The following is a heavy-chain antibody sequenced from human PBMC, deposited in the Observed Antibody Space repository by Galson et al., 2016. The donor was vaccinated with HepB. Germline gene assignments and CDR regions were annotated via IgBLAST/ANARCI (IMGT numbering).Heavy chain of an antibody. CDR1: VSFTGSA. Sequence: SVKVSCKASVSFTGSAVQWVRQAPGKGLAWVGGFNPEVSETIYAQKLQDRVTMTEDPSTDTAYMEVSGLKFEDTAVYYCVIHYGGYWFDPWGQGTLVTVSS. V-gene: IGHV1-24*01. J-gene: IGHJ5*02. D-gene: IGHD2-21*01. CDR3: VIHYGGYWFDP. CDR2: FNPEVSET.